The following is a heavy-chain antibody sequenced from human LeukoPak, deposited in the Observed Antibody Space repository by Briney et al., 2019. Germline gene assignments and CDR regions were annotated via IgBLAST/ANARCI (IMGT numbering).Heavy chain of an antibody. CDR1: GGAVTGRSYY. CDR2: LYYGGSI. J-gene: IGHJ4*02. CDR3: ARQYYDSTGYYYFDY. D-gene: IGHD3-22*01. V-gene: IGHV4-39*01. Sequence: SETLSLTCTVSGGAVTGRSYYWGWIRQSPGKGLEWIGSLYYGGSIYYNPSLKSRVSMSADTSKNQFSLKLNSLTAADRAVYYCARQYYDSTGYYYFDYWDQGTLVTVSS.